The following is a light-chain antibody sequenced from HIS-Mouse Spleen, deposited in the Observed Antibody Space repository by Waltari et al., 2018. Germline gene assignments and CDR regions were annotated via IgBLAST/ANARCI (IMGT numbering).Light chain of an antibody. CDR1: SSAVGSYTL. CDR3: CSYAGSSTWV. CDR2: EGS. V-gene: IGLV2-23*01. J-gene: IGLJ3*02. Sequence: QSALTQPASVSGSPGQPITISCTGTSSAVGSYTLVSWYQQHPGKAPKLMIYEGSKRPSGVSNRFSGSKSGNTASLTISGLQAEDEADYYCCSYAGSSTWVFGGGTKLTVL.